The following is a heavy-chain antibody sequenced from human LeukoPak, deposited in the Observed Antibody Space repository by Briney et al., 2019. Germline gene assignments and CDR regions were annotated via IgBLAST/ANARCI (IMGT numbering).Heavy chain of an antibody. J-gene: IGHJ4*02. D-gene: IGHD6-19*01. CDR3: VKSGGYGLIDY. CDR1: GDSISSGHYY. Sequence: SETLSLTCTVSGDSISSGHYYWAWIRQPPGKGLEWIGTIYHSGNTYYNLSLKSRLTISVDTSKNQFSLRLSSVTAADTAMYYCVKSGGYGLIDYWGQGTLVTVSS. CDR2: IYHSGNT. V-gene: IGHV4-39*01.